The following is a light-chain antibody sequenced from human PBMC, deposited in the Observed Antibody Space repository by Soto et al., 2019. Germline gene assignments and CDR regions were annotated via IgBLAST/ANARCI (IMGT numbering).Light chain of an antibody. CDR1: QSVSTSY. V-gene: IGKV3-20*01. CDR3: XXXDSSPIT. CDR2: GAS. J-gene: IGKJ5*01. Sequence: EIVLTQSPGTLSLSPGERATLSCRASQSVSTSYLAWYQQKPGQAPRLLIYGASSRATGIPDRFSGSGSGTDFTLTISRLEPEXFAVXXXXXXDSSPITFGQGTQLEIK.